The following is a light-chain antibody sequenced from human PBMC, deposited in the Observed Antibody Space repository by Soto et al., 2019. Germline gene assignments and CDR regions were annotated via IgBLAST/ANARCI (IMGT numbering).Light chain of an antibody. CDR1: SSNIGAGYD. CDR2: GNT. Sequence: QSVLTQPPSMSGAPGQRVTISCTGSSSNIGAGYDVHWYQLLPGTAPKLLIYGNTNRPSGVPDRFPGSKSGTSASLAITGLRAEDEADYYCQSHDSSLNSWVFGGGTKLTVL. CDR3: QSHDSSLNSWV. J-gene: IGLJ3*02. V-gene: IGLV1-40*01.